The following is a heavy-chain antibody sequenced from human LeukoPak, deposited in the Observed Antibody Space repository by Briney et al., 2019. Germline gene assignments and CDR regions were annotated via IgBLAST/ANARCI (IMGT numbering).Heavy chain of an antibody. V-gene: IGHV4-59*02. CDR2: IYYTET. CDR3: ATRKLGNDY. J-gene: IGHJ4*02. D-gene: IGHD7-27*01. Sequence: SENLSLTCTASGGSVSNYYWSWIRQSPGKGLEWIGYIYYTETSYNPSLKSRVTISADTSKNQFSLKLYSVTAADTAVYYCATRKLGNDYWGQGTLVTVSS. CDR1: GGSVSNYY.